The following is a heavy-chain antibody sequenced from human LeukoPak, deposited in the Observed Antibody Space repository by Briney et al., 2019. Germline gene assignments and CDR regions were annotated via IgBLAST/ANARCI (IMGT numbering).Heavy chain of an antibody. Sequence: GGSLRLSCAASGFTFSSYWMHWVRQAPGKGLVWVSRINSDGSSTSYADSVKGRFTISRDNAKNTLYLQMNSLRAEDTAVYYWARYSGSYSSPRDYWGQGTLVTVSS. CDR2: INSDGSST. D-gene: IGHD1-26*01. CDR1: GFTFSSYW. CDR3: ARYSGSYSSPRDY. J-gene: IGHJ4*02. V-gene: IGHV3-74*01.